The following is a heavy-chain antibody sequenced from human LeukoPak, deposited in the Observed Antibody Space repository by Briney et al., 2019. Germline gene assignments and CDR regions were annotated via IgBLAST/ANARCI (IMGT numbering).Heavy chain of an antibody. V-gene: IGHV3-7*04. Sequence: PGGSLRLSCVASGFTFSSYWMTWVRQAPGKGLEWVANIKQDGSEKYYVDSVKGRFTISRDNAKNSLYLQMNSLRAEDTAVYYCARDRWRGCFDYWGQGTLVTVSS. CDR3: ARDRWRGCFDY. D-gene: IGHD5-24*01. CDR2: IKQDGSEK. CDR1: GFTFSSYW. J-gene: IGHJ4*02.